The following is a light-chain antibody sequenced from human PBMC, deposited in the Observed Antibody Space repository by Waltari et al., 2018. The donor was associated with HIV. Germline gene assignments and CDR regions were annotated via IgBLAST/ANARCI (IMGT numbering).Light chain of an antibody. J-gene: IGKJ3*01. Sequence: DTQMTQSPSSLSASVGDSVTITCRASQGIGSYLAWYQQRPGESPRLLIYAASTLHSGVPSRFSGSGSGTTFTLSIGCLQAEDAATYYCQKYSSAPFTFGPGTTVDIK. CDR3: QKYSSAPFT. CDR2: AAS. CDR1: QGIGSY. V-gene: IGKV1-27*01.